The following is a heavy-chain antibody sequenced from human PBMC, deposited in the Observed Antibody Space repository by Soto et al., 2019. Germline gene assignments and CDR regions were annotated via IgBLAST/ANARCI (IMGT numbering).Heavy chain of an antibody. Sequence: QVQLVESGGGVVQPGRSLRLSCVASGFTFSSYGMHWVRQAPGKGLEWVAVISYDGSNKYYADSVKGRFTISRDNSKNTLYLQMNSLRSEDTAVYYCAKDARAHNYYPYFDYWGQGTLVTVSS. CDR3: AKDARAHNYYPYFDY. V-gene: IGHV3-30*18. J-gene: IGHJ4*02. CDR2: ISYDGSNK. CDR1: GFTFSSYG. D-gene: IGHD3-22*01.